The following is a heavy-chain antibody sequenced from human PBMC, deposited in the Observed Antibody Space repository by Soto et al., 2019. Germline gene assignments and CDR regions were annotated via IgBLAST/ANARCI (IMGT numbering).Heavy chain of an antibody. V-gene: IGHV5-51*01. J-gene: IGHJ5*02. CDR1: GYSFTSYW. CDR2: IYPGDSDT. CDR3: ARQAAAGTWWFDP. Sequence: GGSLKISCKGSGYSFTSYWIGWVRQMPGKGLEWMGIIYPGDSDTRYSPSFQGQVTISADKSITTAYLQWSSLKASDTAMYYCARQAAAGTWWFDPWGQGTLVTVSS. D-gene: IGHD6-13*01.